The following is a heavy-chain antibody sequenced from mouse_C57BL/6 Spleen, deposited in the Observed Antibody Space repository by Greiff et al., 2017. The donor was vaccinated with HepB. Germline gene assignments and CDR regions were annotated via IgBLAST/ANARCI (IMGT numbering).Heavy chain of an antibody. D-gene: IGHD2-1*01. CDR3: AKGWGYGNLYAMDY. CDR1: GFTFSDYG. J-gene: IGHJ4*01. CDR2: ISSGSSTI. Sequence: EVQGVESGGGLVKPGGSLKLSCAASGFTFSDYGMHWVRQAPEKGLEWVAYISSGSSTIYYADTVKGRFTISRDNAKNTLFLQMTSLRSEDTAMYYCAKGWGYGNLYAMDYWGQGTSVTVSS. V-gene: IGHV5-17*01.